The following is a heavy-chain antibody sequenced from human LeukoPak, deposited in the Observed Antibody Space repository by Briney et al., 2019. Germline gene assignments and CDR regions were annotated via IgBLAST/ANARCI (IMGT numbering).Heavy chain of an antibody. D-gene: IGHD6-13*01. CDR3: ARDGYGAGAGAFYYYGMDV. Sequence: GGSLRLSCAASGFTFSSYGMHWVRQAPGKGLEWVAVIWYDGSNKYYADSVKGRFTISRDNSENTLYLQMNSLRAEDTAVYYCARDGYGAGAGAFYYYGMDVWGKGTTVTVSS. J-gene: IGHJ6*04. V-gene: IGHV3-33*01. CDR1: GFTFSSYG. CDR2: IWYDGSNK.